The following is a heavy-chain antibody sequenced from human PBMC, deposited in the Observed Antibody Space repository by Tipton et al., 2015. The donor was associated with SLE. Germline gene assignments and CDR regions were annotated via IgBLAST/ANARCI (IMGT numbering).Heavy chain of an antibody. J-gene: IGHJ6*02. CDR2: INHSGST. Sequence: TLSLTCTVSGGSISSYYWSWIRQPPGKGLEWIGEINHSGSTNYNPSLKSRVTISVDTSKNQFSLKLSSVTAADTAVYYCARGGDGMDVWGQGTTVTVSS. D-gene: IGHD3-10*01. CDR1: GGSISSYY. V-gene: IGHV4-34*01. CDR3: ARGGDGMDV.